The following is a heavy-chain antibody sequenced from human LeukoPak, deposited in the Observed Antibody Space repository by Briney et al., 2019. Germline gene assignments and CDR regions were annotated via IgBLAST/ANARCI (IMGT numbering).Heavy chain of an antibody. CDR3: ARPDNLPNAFDI. J-gene: IGHJ3*02. CDR2: IYPGDSDT. CDR1: GYSFTTYW. V-gene: IGHV5-51*01. D-gene: IGHD1-1*01. Sequence: GEYLKISCKGSGYSFTTYWIAWVRQMPGKGLEWMGIIYPGDSDTRYSPSFQGQVTISADRSISTAYLQWSSLKASDTAMYYCARPDNLPNAFDIWGQGTMVTVSS.